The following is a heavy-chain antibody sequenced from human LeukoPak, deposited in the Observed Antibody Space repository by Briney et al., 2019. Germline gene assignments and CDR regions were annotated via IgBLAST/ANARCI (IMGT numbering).Heavy chain of an antibody. J-gene: IGHJ4*02. CDR3: AKDLDY. CDR1: GFTFDDYA. Sequence: AGGSLRLSCAASGFTFDDYAMHWVRQAPGKGLEWVSGISWNSGSIGYADSVKGRFTISRDNAKNSLYLQMNSLRAEDTALYYCAKDLDYWGQGTPVTVSS. CDR2: ISWNSGSI. V-gene: IGHV3-9*01.